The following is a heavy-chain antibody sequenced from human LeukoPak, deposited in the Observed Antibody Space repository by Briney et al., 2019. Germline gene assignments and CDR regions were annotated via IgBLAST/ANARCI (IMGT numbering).Heavy chain of an antibody. CDR2: ISSNGGST. D-gene: IGHD2-2*01. CDR3: ARSERAGTSSNLGYYYYGMDV. CDR1: GFTFSSYA. J-gene: IGHJ6*02. Sequence: GGSLRLSCAASGFTFSSYAMHWVRQAPGKGLEYVSAISSNGGSTYYANSVKGRFTISRDNSKNTLYLQMGSLRAEDMAVYYCARSERAGTSSNLGYYYYGMDVWGQGTTVTVPS. V-gene: IGHV3-64*01.